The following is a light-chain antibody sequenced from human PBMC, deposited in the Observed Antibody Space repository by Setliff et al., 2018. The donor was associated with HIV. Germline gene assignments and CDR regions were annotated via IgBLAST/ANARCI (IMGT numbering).Light chain of an antibody. CDR1: SSDVGGYNY. CDR2: DVS. CDR3: SSYTSTTPLYV. J-gene: IGLJ1*01. Sequence: ALTQPRSVSGSPGQSVTISCTGTSSDVGGYNYVSWYQQHPGKAPKLMISDVSNRPSGVSNRFSGSKSGNTASLTISGLQAEDEADYYCSSYTSTTPLYVFGTGTKVTVL. V-gene: IGLV2-14*03.